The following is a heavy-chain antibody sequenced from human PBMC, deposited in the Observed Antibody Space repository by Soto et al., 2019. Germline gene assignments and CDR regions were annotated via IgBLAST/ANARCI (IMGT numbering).Heavy chain of an antibody. CDR3: ASLNQTSSWYVFDY. CDR2: IDPSDSYT. Sequence: RGESLKISCKGSGYSFTSYWISWVRQMPGKGLEWMGRIDPSDSYTNYSPSFQGHVTISADKSISTAYLQWSSLKASDTAMYYCASLNQTSSWYVFDYWGQGTLVTVSS. V-gene: IGHV5-10-1*01. D-gene: IGHD6-13*01. J-gene: IGHJ4*02. CDR1: GYSFTSYW.